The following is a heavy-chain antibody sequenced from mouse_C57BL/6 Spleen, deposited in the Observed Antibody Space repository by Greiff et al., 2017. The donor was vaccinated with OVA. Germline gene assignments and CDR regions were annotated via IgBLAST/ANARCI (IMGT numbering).Heavy chain of an antibody. CDR3: ARTGYDDRDYYAMDY. J-gene: IGHJ4*01. CDR2: IYPRSGNT. V-gene: IGHV1-81*01. Sequence: QVQLKESGAELARPGASVKLSCKASGYTFTSYGISWVKQRTGQGLEWIGEIYPRSGNTYYNEKFKGKATLTADKSSSTAYMELRSLTSEDSAVYFCARTGYDDRDYYAMDYWGQGTSVTVSS. CDR1: GYTFTSYG. D-gene: IGHD2-2*01.